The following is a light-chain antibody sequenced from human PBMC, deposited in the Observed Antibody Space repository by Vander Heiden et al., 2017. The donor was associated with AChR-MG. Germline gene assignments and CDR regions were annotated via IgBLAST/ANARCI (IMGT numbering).Light chain of an antibody. Sequence: QSVLTQPPSASVTPGQRVTISCSGSSSNIGSNTVHWYQQLPGTAPKLLIYSNNQRPSGVPDRFSGSKSGTSASLAISGLQSEDKADYYCAAWDDSLNGYVFGTGTKVTVL. CDR1: SSNIGSNT. J-gene: IGLJ1*01. CDR3: AAWDDSLNGYV. V-gene: IGLV1-44*01. CDR2: SNN.